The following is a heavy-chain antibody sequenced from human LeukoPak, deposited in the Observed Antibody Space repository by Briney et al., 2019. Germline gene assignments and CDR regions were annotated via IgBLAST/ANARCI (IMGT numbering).Heavy chain of an antibody. J-gene: IGHJ5*02. D-gene: IGHD4-23*01. CDR3: ARERSSSGGHNWFDP. V-gene: IGHV4-39*07. CDR2: VYYTGVT. Sequence: SETLSLTCTVSGGYIITSGHYWGWIRQPPGKGLEWIGSVYYTGVTSTNPFFRSRMSISVDMSKNQFSLNLTSVTAADAAVYYCARERSSSGGHNWFDPWGQGTLVTVSS. CDR1: GGYIITSGHY.